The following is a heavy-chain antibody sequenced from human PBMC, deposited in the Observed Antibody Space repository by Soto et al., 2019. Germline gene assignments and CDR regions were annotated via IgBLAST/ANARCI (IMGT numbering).Heavy chain of an antibody. D-gene: IGHD3-16*01. CDR1: GGTFSSYA. V-gene: IGHV1-69*01. CDR2: IIPIFGTA. CDR3: AREGGSVYYYGMDV. Sequence: QVQLVQSGAEVKKPGSSVKVSCKASGGTFSSYAISWVRQAPGQGLEWMGGIIPIFGTANYAQKFQGRVTSTADECTSTADMELGSLRSEDTAVYYCAREGGSVYYYGMDVWGQGTTVTVSS. J-gene: IGHJ6*02.